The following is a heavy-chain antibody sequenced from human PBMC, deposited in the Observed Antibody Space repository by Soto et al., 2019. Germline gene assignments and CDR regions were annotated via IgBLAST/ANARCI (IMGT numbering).Heavy chain of an antibody. Sequence: PPETLSLTCTVSGDSMATGGHYYNWIRQVPGKGLEWIGYVYYSGATHYTPSLRARATISRDTSKNQFSLRLISVTAADTALYYCARDKDLQPTVWGFWGQGIQVTVSS. CDR1: GDSMATGGHY. CDR3: ARDKDLQPTVWGF. CDR2: VYYSGAT. J-gene: IGHJ4*02. D-gene: IGHD3-16*01. V-gene: IGHV4-31*03.